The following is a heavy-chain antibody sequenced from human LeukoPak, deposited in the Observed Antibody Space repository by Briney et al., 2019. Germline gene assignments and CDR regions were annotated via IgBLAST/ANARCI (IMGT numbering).Heavy chain of an antibody. CDR2: IHYSGST. CDR3: ASLRDYFFDY. V-gene: IGHV4-31*03. Sequence: SETLSPTCTVAGGSINSGGYYWSWIRQHPGKGLEWIVNIHYSGSTYYNPSLKSRVAISVDTSKNQFSLKLSSVTAADTAVYYCASLRDYFFDYWGQGTLVTVSS. D-gene: IGHD4-17*01. J-gene: IGHJ4*02. CDR1: GGSINSGGYY.